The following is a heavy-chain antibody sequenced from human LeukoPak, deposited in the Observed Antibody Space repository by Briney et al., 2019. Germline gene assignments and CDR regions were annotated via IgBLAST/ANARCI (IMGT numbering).Heavy chain of an antibody. CDR1: GFTFSSYA. D-gene: IGHD2-15*01. CDR2: ISFDGSNK. CDR3: AKDGLAATVY. V-gene: IGHV3-30-3*01. J-gene: IGHJ4*02. Sequence: GKSLRLSCAASGFTFSSYAMNWVRQAPGKGLEWVAVISFDGSNKYYADSVKGRFTISRDNSKNTLYLQMNSLRAEDTAVYYCAKDGLAATVYWGQGTLVTVSS.